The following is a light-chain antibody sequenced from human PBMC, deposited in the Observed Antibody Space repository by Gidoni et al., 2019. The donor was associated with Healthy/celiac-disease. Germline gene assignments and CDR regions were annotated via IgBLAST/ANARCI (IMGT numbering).Light chain of an antibody. Sequence: EIVLTQSPATLSVSPGERATLSCRASQSVSSNLAWYQQKPGQAPRLLIYGASTRATGSPARFSGSGSGTEFTLTISSLQSEDFAVYYCQQYNNRGSRTFGQGTKLEIK. CDR1: QSVSSN. J-gene: IGKJ2*01. V-gene: IGKV3-15*01. CDR2: GAS. CDR3: QQYNNRGSRT.